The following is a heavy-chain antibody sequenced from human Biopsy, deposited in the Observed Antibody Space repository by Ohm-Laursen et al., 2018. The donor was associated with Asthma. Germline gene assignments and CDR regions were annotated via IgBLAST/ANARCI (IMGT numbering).Heavy chain of an antibody. CDR3: ARKAGSCISRACYSLDF. J-gene: IGHJ4*02. CDR1: GGTFNTYV. V-gene: IGHV1-69*13. D-gene: IGHD2-15*01. CDR2: INSVFGTT. Sequence: SVKVSCKSLGGTFNTYVIGWVRQAPGQGLEWMGGINSVFGTTTYPQKFQDRVTITADDSTSTVYMELSSLRSEDAAVYYCARKAGSCISRACYSLDFWGQGTLVTVSS.